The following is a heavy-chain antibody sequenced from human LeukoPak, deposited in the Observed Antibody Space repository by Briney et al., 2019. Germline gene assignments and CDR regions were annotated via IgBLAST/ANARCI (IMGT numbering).Heavy chain of an antibody. V-gene: IGHV3-21*01. J-gene: IGHJ4*02. D-gene: IGHD3-9*01. CDR1: GFTFSTYS. Sequence: GGSLRLSCAASGFTFSTYSMNWVRQAPGKGLEWVSSISSSNYYIYYADSVKGRFTISRDNAKNSLYLQMNSLRTEDTAIYYCARGNYDILTGLYYFDYWGQGTLVTVSS. CDR2: ISSSNYYI. CDR3: ARGNYDILTGLYYFDY.